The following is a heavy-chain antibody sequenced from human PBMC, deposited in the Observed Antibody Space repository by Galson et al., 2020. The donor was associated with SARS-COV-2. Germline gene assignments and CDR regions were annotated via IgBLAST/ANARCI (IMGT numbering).Heavy chain of an antibody. CDR1: GFTFDDYA. CDR2: IVWNSGAI. Sequence: PGGSLRLSCAASGFTFDDYAMHWVRQAPGKGLEWVSSIVWNSGAIGYADSVKGRFTISRDNANNSLYLQMNSLRAEDTALYYCSKDLGHSNKGMDVWGQGTTVTVSS. J-gene: IGHJ6*02. D-gene: IGHD3-22*01. CDR3: SKDLGHSNKGMDV. V-gene: IGHV3-9*01.